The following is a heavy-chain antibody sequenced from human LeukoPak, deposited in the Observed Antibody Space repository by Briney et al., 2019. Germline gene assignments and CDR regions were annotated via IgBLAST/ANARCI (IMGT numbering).Heavy chain of an antibody. D-gene: IGHD2-15*01. CDR3: AREGYAAADTLDAFDI. Sequence: GGSLRLSCAASGFTFSDYYMSWIRQAPGKGLEWVSYISSSGSTIYYADSVKGRFTISRDNAKNSLYLHMNSLRAEDTAVYYCAREGYAAADTLDAFDIWGQGTMVTVSS. CDR1: GFTFSDYY. V-gene: IGHV3-11*04. CDR2: ISSSGSTI. J-gene: IGHJ3*02.